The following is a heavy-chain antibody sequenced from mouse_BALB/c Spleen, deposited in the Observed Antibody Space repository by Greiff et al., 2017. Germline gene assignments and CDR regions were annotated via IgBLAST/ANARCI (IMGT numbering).Heavy chain of an antibody. CDR3: ARSGDGYYYYAMVY. D-gene: IGHD2-3*01. Sequence: EVMLVESGGGLVQPGGSRKLSCAASGFTFSSFGMHWVRQAPEKGLEWVAYISSGSSTIYYADTVKGRFTISRDNPKNTLFLQMTSLRSEDTAMYYCARSGDGYYYYAMVYWGQGTSVTVSS. CDR2: ISSGSSTI. V-gene: IGHV5-17*02. CDR1: GFTFSSFG. J-gene: IGHJ4*01.